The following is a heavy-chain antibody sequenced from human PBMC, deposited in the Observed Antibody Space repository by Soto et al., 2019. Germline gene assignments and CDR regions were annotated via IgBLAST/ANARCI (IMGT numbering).Heavy chain of an antibody. V-gene: IGHV4-4*02. CDR3: ARDHQLERAEFDYYYYGMDV. Sequence: SETLSLTCAVSGGSISSSNWWSWVRQPPGKGLEWIGEIYHSGSTNYNPSLKSRVTISVDKSKNQFSLKLSSVTAADTAVYYCARDHQLERAEFDYYYYGMDVWGQGTTVTVFS. CDR2: IYHSGST. CDR1: GGSISSSNW. J-gene: IGHJ6*02. D-gene: IGHD1-1*01.